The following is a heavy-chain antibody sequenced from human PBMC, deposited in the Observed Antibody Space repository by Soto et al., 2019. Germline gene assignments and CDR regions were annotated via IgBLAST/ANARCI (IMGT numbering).Heavy chain of an antibody. CDR3: ARRSGYYYGMDV. D-gene: IGHD3-10*01. J-gene: IGHJ6*02. Sequence: SETLSLTCAVYGGSFSGYYWSWIRQPPGKGLEWIGEINHSGSTNYNPSLKSRVTISVDTSKNQFSLKLSSVTAADTAVYYCARRSGYYYGMDVWGQGTTVTVSS. V-gene: IGHV4-34*01. CDR2: INHSGST. CDR1: GGSFSGYY.